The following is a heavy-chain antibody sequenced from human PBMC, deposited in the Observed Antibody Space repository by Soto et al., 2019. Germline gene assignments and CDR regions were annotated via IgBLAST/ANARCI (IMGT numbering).Heavy chain of an antibody. J-gene: IGHJ6*02. D-gene: IGHD2-15*01. V-gene: IGHV1-18*01. CDR2: ISAYDGHT. CDR3: ARGQGEYCTGGSCYANYYYSGMDV. CDR1: GYTFTSYG. Sequence: ASVKVPCKASGYTFTSYGITWVRQAPGQGLEWVGWISAYDGHTSSAQKLQDRVTMTTDTSTSTAYMDLRSLKSDDSAVYYCARGQGEYCTGGSCYANYYYSGMDVWGQGTTVTVSS.